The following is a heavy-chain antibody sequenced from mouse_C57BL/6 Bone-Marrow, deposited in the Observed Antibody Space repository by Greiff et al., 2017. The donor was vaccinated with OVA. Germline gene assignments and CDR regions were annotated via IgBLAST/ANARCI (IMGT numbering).Heavy chain of an antibody. CDR1: GYTFTDYY. CDR3: ARSYYDYDWYFDV. CDR2: INPYYGGT. Sequence: VYVKQSGPELVKPGASVKMSCKASGYTFTDYYMNWVKQSHGKSLEWIGVINPYYGGTSYNQKFKDKATLTADKSSSTAYMQLSSLTYEDSAVYYCARSYYDYDWYFDVWGTGTTVTVSS. V-gene: IGHV1-19*01. D-gene: IGHD2-4*01. J-gene: IGHJ1*03.